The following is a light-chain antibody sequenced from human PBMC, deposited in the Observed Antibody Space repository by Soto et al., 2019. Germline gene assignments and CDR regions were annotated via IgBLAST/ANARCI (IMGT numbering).Light chain of an antibody. Sequence: QSALTQPASVSGSPGQSITISCTGSSSDIGAFNYVAWYQQHPGKAPKLIIHGVTNRPSGVSSRFSGSKSDYTASLGITGFQTGDEADYYCGSWDSSLSAYVFGTGTKVTVL. V-gene: IGLV2-14*01. CDR2: GVT. J-gene: IGLJ1*01. CDR3: GSWDSSLSAYV. CDR1: SSDIGAFNY.